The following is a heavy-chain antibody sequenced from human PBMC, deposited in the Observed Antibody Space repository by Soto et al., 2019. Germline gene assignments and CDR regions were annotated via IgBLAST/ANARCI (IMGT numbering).Heavy chain of an antibody. CDR3: ARALDYDFWGGRNWFDP. Sequence: SETLSLTCTVSDDSITSGAYYWGLIRQPPGKGLEWIGNIYYRGITYYNPSLKSRVTISLDTSKNQFSLKLDSVTAADTAVYYCARALDYDFWGGRNWFDPWGQGTLVTVSS. D-gene: IGHD3-3*01. CDR1: DDSITSGAYY. CDR2: IYYRGIT. V-gene: IGHV4-39*07. J-gene: IGHJ5*02.